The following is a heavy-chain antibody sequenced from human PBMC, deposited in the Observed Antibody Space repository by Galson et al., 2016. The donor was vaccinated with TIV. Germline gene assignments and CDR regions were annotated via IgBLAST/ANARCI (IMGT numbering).Heavy chain of an antibody. CDR1: GYTFTAHY. D-gene: IGHD3-10*01. V-gene: IGHV5-10-1*01. CDR2: LDPSASYT. CDR3: ARHIRPTIRGVLYPSDY. J-gene: IGHJ4*02. Sequence: QSGAEVKKPGESLRISCQGSGYTFTAHYLSWVRQMPGKGLEWMGRLDPSASYTHYSPSFQGRVTFSVDRSIGTAYLHWNKLKPSDTAIYYCARHIRPTIRGVLYPSDYWGQGTLVTVSS.